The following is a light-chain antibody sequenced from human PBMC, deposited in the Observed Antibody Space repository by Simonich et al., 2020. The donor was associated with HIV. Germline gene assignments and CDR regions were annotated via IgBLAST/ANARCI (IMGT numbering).Light chain of an antibody. CDR1: SSDVGRYNY. Sequence: QSALTQPASVSGSPGQSITISCTGTSSDVGRYNYVSWYQQHPGKAPKLMIYYVSNRPSGVSNRFSGSKSGNTASLTISGLQAEDEADYYCSSYTSSSTLVFGGGTKLTVL. CDR3: SSYTSSSTLV. J-gene: IGLJ2*01. CDR2: YVS. V-gene: IGLV2-14*03.